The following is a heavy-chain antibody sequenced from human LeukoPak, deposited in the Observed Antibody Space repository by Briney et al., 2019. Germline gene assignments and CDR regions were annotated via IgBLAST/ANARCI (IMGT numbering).Heavy chain of an antibody. Sequence: SETLAHTCTVFGGSISVSSYYWGWIRQPPGKGLEWIGSIYYSGSTYCSPSLKSRVTISVDTSQNQFSLKLSYVTAAATAVYHCVAEGDGTGSYYKSAFWGKGALVTVSS. CDR2: IYYSGST. CDR1: GGSISVSSYY. V-gene: IGHV4-39*01. D-gene: IGHD3-10*01. J-gene: IGHJ4*02. CDR3: VAEGDGTGSYYKSAF.